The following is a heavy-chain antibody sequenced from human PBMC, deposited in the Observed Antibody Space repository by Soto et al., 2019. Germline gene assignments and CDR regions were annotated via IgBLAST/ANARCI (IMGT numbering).Heavy chain of an antibody. J-gene: IGHJ4*02. Sequence: GGSLRLSCAASGFTFSNAWMNWVRQAPGKGLEWVGRIKSKTDGGTTDYAAPVKGSFTISRDDSKNTLYLQMNSLKTEDTAVYYCTTTAYSGYVPYYFDYWGQGTLVTVSS. V-gene: IGHV3-15*07. D-gene: IGHD5-12*01. CDR1: GFTFSNAW. CDR3: TTTAYSGYVPYYFDY. CDR2: IKSKTDGGTT.